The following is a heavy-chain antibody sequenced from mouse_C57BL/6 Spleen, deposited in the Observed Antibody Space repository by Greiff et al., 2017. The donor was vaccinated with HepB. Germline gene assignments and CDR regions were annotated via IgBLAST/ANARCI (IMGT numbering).Heavy chain of an antibody. V-gene: IGHV5-4*01. CDR2: ISDGGSYT. CDR3: ARDGPHYYAMDY. CDR1: GFTFSSYA. Sequence: EVKLVESGGGLVKPGGSLKLSCAASGFTFSSYAMSWVRQTPEKRLEWVATISDGGSYTYYPDNVKGRFTISRDNAKNKLYLQMSQLKSEDTAMYYCARDGPHYYAMDYWGQGTSVTVSS. J-gene: IGHJ4*01.